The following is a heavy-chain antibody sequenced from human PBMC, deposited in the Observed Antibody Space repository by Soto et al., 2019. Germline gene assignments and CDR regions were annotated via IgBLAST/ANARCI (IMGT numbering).Heavy chain of an antibody. V-gene: IGHV1-46*01. CDR3: ARSTHGFDP. J-gene: IGHJ5*02. CDR2: FNPSGGGT. Sequence: ASVKVSCKASGDTYTSYYIHWVRQAPGQGLGWMGTFNPSGGGTFYAQKFQGRVTMTGDTSTSTAYMELSSLRSEDTAVYYCARSTHGFDPWGQGTLGTVSS. CDR1: GDTYTSYY.